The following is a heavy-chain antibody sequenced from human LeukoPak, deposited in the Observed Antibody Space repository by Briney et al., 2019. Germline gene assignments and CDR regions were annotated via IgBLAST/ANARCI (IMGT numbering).Heavy chain of an antibody. D-gene: IGHD3-10*01. J-gene: IGHJ4*02. V-gene: IGHV1-46*01. CDR1: GYTFTSYY. CDR3: AMGETFGPFDY. Sequence: GASVKVSRKASGYTFTSYYMHWVRQAPGQGLEWMGIINPSGGSTSYAQKFQGRVTMTRDTSTSTVYMELSSLRSEDTAVYYCAMGETFGPFDYWGQGTLVTVSS. CDR2: INPSGGST.